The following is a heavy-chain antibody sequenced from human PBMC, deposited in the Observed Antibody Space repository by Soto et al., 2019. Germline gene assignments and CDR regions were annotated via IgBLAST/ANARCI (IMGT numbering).Heavy chain of an antibody. D-gene: IGHD3-10*01. CDR1: GGSISSSSYY. CDR3: ASPPRVWFAELGYNCNYGMDV. Sequence: QLQLQESGPGLVKPSETLSLSCTVSGGSISSSSYYWGWIRQPPGKGLVWIGNIDYRGSSYYNPSLKSRFTISVDTSKNEFSLKLSSVTAADTAVYYCASPPRVWFAELGYNCNYGMDVWGEGTTVTVSS. V-gene: IGHV4-39*01. J-gene: IGHJ6*04. CDR2: IDYRGSS.